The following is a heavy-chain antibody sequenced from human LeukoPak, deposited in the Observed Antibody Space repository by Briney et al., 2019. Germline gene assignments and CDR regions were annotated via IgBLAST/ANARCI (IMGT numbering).Heavy chain of an antibody. CDR2: ISGGST. D-gene: IGHD1-26*01. V-gene: IGHV3-38-3*01. J-gene: IGHJ4*02. CDR1: GFIVSRNE. Sequence: QTGGSLRLSCAASGFIVSRNEMSWVRQAPGQGLEWVSSISGGSTCYADSRKGRFIISRDNSKNTLYLQMNSLRAEDTAVYYCAKGVAGPGRSGSLDWGQGTLVTVSS. CDR3: AKGVAGPGRSGSLD.